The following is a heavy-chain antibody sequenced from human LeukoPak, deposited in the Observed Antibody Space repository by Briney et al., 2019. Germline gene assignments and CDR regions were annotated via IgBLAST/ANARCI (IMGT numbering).Heavy chain of an antibody. CDR3: ARAPTVLVGYCSSSSCQADY. D-gene: IGHD2-2*01. J-gene: IGHJ4*02. CDR2: ISTASGTI. V-gene: IGHV3-48*04. Sequence: GGSLRLSCAASRFTFSSYSMNWVRQAPGKGLEWVSYISTASGTIYYADSVKGRFTISRDNAKNSLYLQMNSLRVENTAVYYCARAPTVLVGYCSSSSCQADYWGQGTLVTVSS. CDR1: RFTFSSYS.